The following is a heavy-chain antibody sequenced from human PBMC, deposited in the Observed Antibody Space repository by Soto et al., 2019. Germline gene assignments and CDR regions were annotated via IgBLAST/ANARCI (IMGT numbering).Heavy chain of an antibody. CDR2: IIPILGIA. CDR3: ARDRSGRCSSTSCCAEDYYYYMDV. D-gene: IGHD2-2*01. V-gene: IGHV1-69*04. CDR1: GGTFSSYT. Sequence: SVKVSCKASGGTFSSYTISWVRQAPGQGLEWMGRIIPILGIANYAQKFQGRVTITADKSTSTAYMELSSLRSEDTAVYYCARDRSGRCSSTSCCAEDYYYYMDVWGKGTTVTVSS. J-gene: IGHJ6*03.